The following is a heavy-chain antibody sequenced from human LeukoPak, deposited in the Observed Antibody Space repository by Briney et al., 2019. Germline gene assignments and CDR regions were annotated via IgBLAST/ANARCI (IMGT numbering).Heavy chain of an antibody. CDR3: AKGQQLVRKIKAYYYYMDV. Sequence: PGGSLRLSCAASGLTFSSYAMSWVRQAPGKGLEWVSSISGSGGSTYYADSVKGRFTISRDNSQNTLYLQMNSLRAEDTAVYYCAKGQQLVRKIKAYYYYMDVWGKGTTVTVSS. V-gene: IGHV3-23*01. CDR2: ISGSGGST. J-gene: IGHJ6*03. D-gene: IGHD6-13*01. CDR1: GLTFSSYA.